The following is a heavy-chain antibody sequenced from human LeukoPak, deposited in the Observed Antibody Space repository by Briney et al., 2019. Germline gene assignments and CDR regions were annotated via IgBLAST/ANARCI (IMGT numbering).Heavy chain of an antibody. CDR2: ISSSSSYI. Sequence: KTGGSLRLSCAASGFTFSSYSMNWVRQAPGKGLEWVSSISSSSSYIYYADSVKGRFTISRDNAKNSLYLQMNSLRAEDTAVYYCARGSWYTSSSRYMDVWGKGTTVTVSS. V-gene: IGHV3-21*01. CDR1: GFTFSSYS. CDR3: ARGSWYTSSSRYMDV. D-gene: IGHD6-6*01. J-gene: IGHJ6*03.